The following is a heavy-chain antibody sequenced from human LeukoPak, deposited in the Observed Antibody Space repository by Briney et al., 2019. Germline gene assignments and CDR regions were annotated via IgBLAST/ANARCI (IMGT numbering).Heavy chain of an antibody. CDR2: INHSGST. J-gene: IGHJ6*03. CDR3: ASGVAAAEVYYSYYYMDV. D-gene: IGHD6-13*01. CDR1: GGSFSGYY. Sequence: SETLSLTCAVYGGSFSGYYWSWIRQPPGKGLEWIGEINHSGSTNYNPSLKSRVTISVDTSKNQFSLKLSSVTAADTAVYYCASGVAAAEVYYSYYYMDVWGKGTTVTVSS. V-gene: IGHV4-34*01.